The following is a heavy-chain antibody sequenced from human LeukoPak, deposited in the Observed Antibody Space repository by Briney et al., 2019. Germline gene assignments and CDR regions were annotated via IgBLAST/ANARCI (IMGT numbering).Heavy chain of an antibody. Sequence: SETLSLTCAVYGGSFSGYYWSWIRQPPGKGLEWIGEINHSGSTNYNPSLKSRVTISVDTSKNQFSLKLSSVTAADTAVYYCARGNTVVVPAASNYGMDVWGKGTTVTVSS. D-gene: IGHD2-2*01. CDR2: INHSGST. CDR1: GGSFSGYY. V-gene: IGHV4-34*01. J-gene: IGHJ6*04. CDR3: ARGNTVVVPAASNYGMDV.